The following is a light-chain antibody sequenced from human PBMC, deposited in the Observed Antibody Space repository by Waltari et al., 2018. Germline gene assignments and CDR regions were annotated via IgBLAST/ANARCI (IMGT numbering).Light chain of an antibody. CDR3: QQGNIWPPII. J-gene: IGKJ4*01. CDR1: QIFRNT. Sequence: EVVLTQSPGTLSLSPGERATLSCRASQIFRNTLAWYQWKPGQAPRLLIYGASNRATGNPGRISGSGSGTDFTLTISSLEPEDSAVYYCQQGNIWPPIIFGGGTKVVIK. V-gene: IGKV3-11*01. CDR2: GAS.